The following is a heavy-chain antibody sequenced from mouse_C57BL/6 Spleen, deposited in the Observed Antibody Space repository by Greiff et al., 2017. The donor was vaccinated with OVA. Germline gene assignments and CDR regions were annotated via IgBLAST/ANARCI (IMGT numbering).Heavy chain of an antibody. CDR3: ARRTVTDYIDY. CDR1: GYTFTSYW. J-gene: IGHJ2*01. V-gene: IGHV1-69*01. Sequence: QVQLQQPGAELVMPGASVKLSCKASGYTFTSYWMHWVKQRPGQGLEWIGEIDPSDSYTNYNQKFKGKSTLTVDKSSSTAYMQLSSLTSEDSAVNYSARRTVTDYIDYWGQGTTLTVSA. D-gene: IGHD2-13*01. CDR2: IDPSDSYT.